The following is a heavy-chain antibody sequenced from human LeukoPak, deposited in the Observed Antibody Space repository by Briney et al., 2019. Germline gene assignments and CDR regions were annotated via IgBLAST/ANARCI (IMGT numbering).Heavy chain of an antibody. Sequence: GASVKVSCKVSGYTFIGYYLHWVRQAPGQGLEWMGWINPNSGGTKYAEKFQGRVTMTRDTSISTAYMELNSLKSDDTAVYYCARGRRFDPWGQGTLVTVSS. D-gene: IGHD6-6*01. CDR2: INPNSGGT. CDR1: GYTFIGYY. V-gene: IGHV1-2*02. CDR3: ARGRRFDP. J-gene: IGHJ5*02.